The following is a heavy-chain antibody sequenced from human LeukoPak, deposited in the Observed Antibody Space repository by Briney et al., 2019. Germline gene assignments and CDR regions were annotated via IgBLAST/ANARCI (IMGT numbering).Heavy chain of an antibody. CDR2: ISSSSSTV. CDR3: ARSNWFDP. CDR1: GFTFGSYS. Sequence: GGSLRLSCAASGFTFGSYSMNWVRQAPGKGLEWVSYISSSSSTVYYADSVKGRFTISRDNAKNSLYLQMNSLRAEDTAVYSCARSNWFDPWGQGTLVTVSS. V-gene: IGHV3-48*01. D-gene: IGHD3-10*01. J-gene: IGHJ5*02.